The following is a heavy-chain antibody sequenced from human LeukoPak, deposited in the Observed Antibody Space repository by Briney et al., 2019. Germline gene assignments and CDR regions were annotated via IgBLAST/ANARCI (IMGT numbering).Heavy chain of an antibody. D-gene: IGHD6-13*01. CDR2: ISYDGSNK. CDR1: GFTFSSYA. J-gene: IGHJ4*02. V-gene: IGHV3-30*04. CDR3: ARARRHSSSWTQGRDVLDY. Sequence: GGSLRLSCAASGFTFSSYAMHWVRQAPGKGLEWVAVISYDGSNKYYADSVKGRFTISRDNSKNTLYLQMNSLRAEDTAVYYCARARRHSSSWTQGRDVLDYWGQGTLVTVSS.